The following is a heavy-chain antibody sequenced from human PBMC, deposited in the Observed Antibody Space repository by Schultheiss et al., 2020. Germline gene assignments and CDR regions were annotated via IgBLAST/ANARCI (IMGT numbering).Heavy chain of an antibody. D-gene: IGHD2-2*01. V-gene: IGHV3-33*08. J-gene: IGHJ5*02. CDR3: ARDNKYCSSTSCYGWFDP. CDR1: GFTFSSYG. Sequence: GGSLRLSCAASGFTFSSYGMHWVRQAPGKGLEWVAVIWYDGSNKYYADSVKGRFTISRDNSKNTLYLQMNSLRAEDTAVYYCARDNKYCSSTSCYGWFDPWGQGTLVTV. CDR2: IWYDGSNK.